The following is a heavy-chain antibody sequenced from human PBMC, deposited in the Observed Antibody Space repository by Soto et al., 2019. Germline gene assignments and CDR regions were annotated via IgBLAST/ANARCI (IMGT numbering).Heavy chain of an antibody. CDR3: AGGPWDAFDV. CDR2: IKPSGGST. V-gene: IGHV1-46*03. CDR1: GYIFTRYY. Sequence: QAQLVQSGGEVTKPGASVKVSCKTSGYIFTRYYIYWVRQAPGQGLEWMGMIKPSGGSTTYTQRFQGRVTMTRDTSTSTVYMELRRLRSGDTAVYFWAGGPWDAFDVWGQGTMVTVCS. J-gene: IGHJ3*01.